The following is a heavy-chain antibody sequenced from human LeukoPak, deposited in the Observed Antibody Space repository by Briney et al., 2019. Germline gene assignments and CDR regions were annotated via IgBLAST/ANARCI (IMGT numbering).Heavy chain of an antibody. J-gene: IGHJ4*02. CDR2: INQDGSEK. V-gene: IGHV3-7*03. CDR1: GFTLNNYW. CDR3: ARLSDSSGTPRSDY. Sequence: GGSLRLSCAASGFTLNNYWMGWVRQAPGRGLEWVANINQDGSEKYYVDSVKGRFTISRDNAKNSLHLQMNSLRAEDTAVYYCARLSDSSGTPRSDYWGQGTLVTVSS. D-gene: IGHD3-22*01.